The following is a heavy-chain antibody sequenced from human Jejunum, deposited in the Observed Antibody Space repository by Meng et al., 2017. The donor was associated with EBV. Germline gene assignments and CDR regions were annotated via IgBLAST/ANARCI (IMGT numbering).Heavy chain of an antibody. Sequence: VQLQRVGAGLLRPTETLSLTCAVYGGSFSGYYWSWVRQPPGRGLEYIGEVHFSGITNYTPSLKSRVTMSVDASKNQFSLRLISVTAADTAVYYCARRTGDYVVGYWGQGTLVTVSS. D-gene: IGHD2-8*02. CDR3: ARRTGDYVVGY. J-gene: IGHJ4*02. CDR1: GGSFSGYY. V-gene: IGHV4-34*02. CDR2: VHFSGIT.